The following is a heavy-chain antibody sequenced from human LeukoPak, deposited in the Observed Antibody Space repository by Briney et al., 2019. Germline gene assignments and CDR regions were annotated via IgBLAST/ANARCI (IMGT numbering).Heavy chain of an antibody. V-gene: IGHV4-61*01. CDR1: GGSISSSSYY. CDR2: IYYSGST. Sequence: SETLSLTCTVSGGSISSSSYYWSWIRQPPGKGLEWIGYIYYSGSTNYNPSLKSRVTISLDTSKNQFSLKLSSVTAADTAVYYCARDSSYYYGSGSYTRYFDYWGQGTLVTVSS. CDR3: ARDSSYYYGSGSYTRYFDY. D-gene: IGHD3-10*01. J-gene: IGHJ4*02.